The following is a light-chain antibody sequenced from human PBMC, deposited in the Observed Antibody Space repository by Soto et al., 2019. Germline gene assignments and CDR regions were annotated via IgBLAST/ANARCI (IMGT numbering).Light chain of an antibody. Sequence: DVQMTQSPFSLSASVGDRVTISCRASQIISTYLNWYQQKPGTAPRLLISRASSVKSGVPPRFSGSGSGRDFTLTISSLRPEDIATYFCQQSYTSPPWTFGQGTKVDIK. CDR2: RAS. V-gene: IGKV1-39*01. CDR1: QIISTY. J-gene: IGKJ1*01. CDR3: QQSYTSPPWT.